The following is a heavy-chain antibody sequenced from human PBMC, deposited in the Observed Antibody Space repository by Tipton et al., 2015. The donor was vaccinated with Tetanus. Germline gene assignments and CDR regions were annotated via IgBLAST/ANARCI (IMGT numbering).Heavy chain of an antibody. J-gene: IGHJ4*01. V-gene: IGHV3-30*04. CDR1: GFTFSSYT. CDR3: VRGAMRCVMYSHFYS. Sequence: SLRLSCAASGFTFSSYTMSWVRQAPGRGLEWLAMLSGDGRHGSSAESVKGRFTISRDNSMRTLYLQMENLRAEDTAVYYCVRGAMRCVMYSHFYSWSHGTQLAVSS. D-gene: IGHD2-15*01. CDR2: LSGDGRHG.